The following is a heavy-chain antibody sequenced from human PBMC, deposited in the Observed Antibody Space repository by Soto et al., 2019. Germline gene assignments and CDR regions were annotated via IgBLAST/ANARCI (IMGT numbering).Heavy chain of an antibody. D-gene: IGHD2-15*01. CDR1: GFTFSSYW. V-gene: IGHV3-7*01. J-gene: IGHJ6*03. CDR2: IKQDGSEK. CDR3: ARGLVVVVAATTGYYYYMDV. Sequence: EVQLVESGGGLVQPGGSLRLSCAASGFTFSSYWMSWVRQAPGKGLEWVANIKQDGSEKYYVDSVKGRFTISRDNAKNSLYLQMNGLRAEDTAVYYCARGLVVVVAATTGYYYYMDVWGKGTTVTVSS.